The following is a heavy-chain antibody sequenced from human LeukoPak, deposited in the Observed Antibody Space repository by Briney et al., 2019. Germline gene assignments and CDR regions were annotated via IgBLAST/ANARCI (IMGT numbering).Heavy chain of an antibody. CDR3: AIPSGYSYGPYFQH. J-gene: IGHJ1*01. CDR2: INHSGST. Sequence: KPSETLSLTCAVYGGSFSGYYWSWIRQPPGKGLEWIGEINHSGSTNYNPSLESRVTISVDTSKNQFSLKLSSVTAADTAVYYCAIPSGYSYGPYFQHWGQGTLVTVSS. V-gene: IGHV4-34*01. CDR1: GGSFSGYY. D-gene: IGHD5-18*01.